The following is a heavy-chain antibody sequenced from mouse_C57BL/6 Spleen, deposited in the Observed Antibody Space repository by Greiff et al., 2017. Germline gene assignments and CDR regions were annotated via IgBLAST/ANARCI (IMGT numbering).Heavy chain of an antibody. V-gene: IGHV14-4*01. CDR3: TTNWRFDY. J-gene: IGHJ2*01. D-gene: IGHD4-1*01. CDR2: IDPENGDT. Sequence: VQLQQSGAELVRPGASVKLSCTASGFNIKDDYMHWVKQRPDQGLEWIGWIDPENGDTEYASKFQGKATITADTSSNTAYLQLSSLTSEDTAVYYCTTNWRFDYWGQGTTLTVSS. CDR1: GFNIKDDY.